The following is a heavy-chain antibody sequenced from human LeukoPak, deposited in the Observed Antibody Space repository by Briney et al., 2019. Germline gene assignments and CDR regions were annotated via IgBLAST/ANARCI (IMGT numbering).Heavy chain of an antibody. CDR1: GGSISSYY. CDR3: ARVQAGPRTFDY. D-gene: IGHD6-19*01. V-gene: IGHV4-59*01. J-gene: IGHJ4*02. CDR2: IYYSGST. Sequence: SETLSLTCPVSGGSISSYYWNWIRPPPGKGLEWIGYIYYSGSTNYNPSLKSRVTISVDTSKNQFSLKLSSVTAADTAVYYCARVQAGPRTFDYWGQGTLVTVSS.